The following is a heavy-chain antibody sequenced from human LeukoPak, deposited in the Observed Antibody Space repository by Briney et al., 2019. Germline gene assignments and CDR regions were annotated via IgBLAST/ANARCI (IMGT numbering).Heavy chain of an antibody. CDR1: SGSLINYY. CDR2: IDHVGNT. V-gene: IGHV4-34*01. J-gene: IGHJ5*02. CDR3: AMVLWQSGRPGP. Sequence: PSETLSRTCAVYSGSLINYYWSWTRQPPGKGLEWIGDIDHVGNTNYNPALKSRVIMSIDTSRNQFSLQINSVTASDTAVYYCAMVLWQSGRPGPWDQGSLVIVSS. D-gene: IGHD4/OR15-4a*01.